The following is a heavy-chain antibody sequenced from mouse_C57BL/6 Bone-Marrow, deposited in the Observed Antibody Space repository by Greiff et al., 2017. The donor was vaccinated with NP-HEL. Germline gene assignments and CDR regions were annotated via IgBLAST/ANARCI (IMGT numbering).Heavy chain of an antibody. CDR3: YYGSSWYFDV. CDR1: FSPFPLSF. CDR2: IDPSDSYT. J-gene: IGHJ1*03. V-gene: IGHV1-69*01. D-gene: IGHD1-1*01. Sequence: QVQLKQPGAELVMPGSSVKLSLTCSFSPFPLSFLPFFPHIPLQGLEWIGEIDPSDSYTNYHQKFKGKSTLTVDKSSSTAYILRSSLTSEDSAVYPYYYGSSWYFDVWGTGTTVTVSS.